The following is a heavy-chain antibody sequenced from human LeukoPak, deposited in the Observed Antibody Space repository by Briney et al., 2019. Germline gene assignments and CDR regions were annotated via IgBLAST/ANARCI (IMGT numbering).Heavy chain of an antibody. CDR3: AKHGYSSGWPQVPSDY. V-gene: IGHV3-66*04. J-gene: IGHJ4*02. D-gene: IGHD6-19*01. Sequence: GGSLRLSCAASGFIVSNNYMSWVRQAPGKGLEWVSVIYTGGSTYYADSVKGRFTISRDNSKNTLYVQMNGLRAEDTAVYYCAKHGYSSGWPQVPSDYWGQGTLVTVSS. CDR1: GFIVSNNY. CDR2: IYTGGST.